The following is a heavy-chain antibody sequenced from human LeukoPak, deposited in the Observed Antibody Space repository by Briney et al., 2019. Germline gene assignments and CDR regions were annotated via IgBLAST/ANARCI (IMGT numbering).Heavy chain of an antibody. Sequence: PGGPLRLSCAASGFTFNDYALNWVRQAPGKGLEWVSVISGSGGSTYYADSVKGRFTISRDNSKNTLYLQMNSLRAEDTAVYFCAKASHQWLVRYYFDYWGQGTLVTVSS. CDR3: AKASHQWLVRYYFDY. CDR2: ISGSGGST. J-gene: IGHJ4*02. V-gene: IGHV3-23*01. D-gene: IGHD6-19*01. CDR1: GFTFNDYA.